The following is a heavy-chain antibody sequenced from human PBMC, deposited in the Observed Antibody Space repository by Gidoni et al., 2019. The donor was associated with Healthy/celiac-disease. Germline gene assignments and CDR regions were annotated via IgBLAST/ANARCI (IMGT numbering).Heavy chain of an antibody. V-gene: IGHV2-26*01. D-gene: IGHD3-3*01. Sequence: QVTLKESGPVLVKPTETLTLTCTVPGFSLSHARMGVSWIRQPPGKALELLAHIFSNDEKSYSTSPKSRLTISKDTSKSQVVLTMTNMDPVDTATYYCARRTYYDFWSGYYPRYAFDIWGQGTMVTVSS. CDR3: ARRTYYDFWSGYYPRYAFDI. J-gene: IGHJ3*02. CDR2: IFSNDEK. CDR1: GFSLSHARMG.